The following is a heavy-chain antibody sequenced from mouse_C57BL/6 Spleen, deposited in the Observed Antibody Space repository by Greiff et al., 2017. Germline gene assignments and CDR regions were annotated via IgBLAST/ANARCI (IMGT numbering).Heavy chain of an antibody. CDR3: AREMGYYSNSLFAY. D-gene: IGHD2-5*01. Sequence: DVMLVESGGGLVKPGGSLKLSCAASGFTFSSYAMSWVRQTPEKRLEWVATISDGGSYTYYPDNVKGRFTISRDNAKNNLYLQMSHLKSEDTAMYYCAREMGYYSNSLFAYWGQGTLVTVSA. V-gene: IGHV5-4*01. J-gene: IGHJ3*01. CDR2: ISDGGSYT. CDR1: GFTFSSYA.